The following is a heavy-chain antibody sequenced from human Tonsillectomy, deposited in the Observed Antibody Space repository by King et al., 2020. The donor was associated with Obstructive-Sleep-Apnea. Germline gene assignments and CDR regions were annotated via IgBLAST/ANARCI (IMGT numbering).Heavy chain of an antibody. CDR2: IVTDGSTT. V-gene: IGHV3-74*01. D-gene: IGHD2-2*01. CDR3: ARESRSGCFDY. J-gene: IGHJ4*02. CDR1: GFTFSSYW. Sequence: DVQLVESGGGLVQPGGSLRLSCAASGFTFSSYWMHWVRQAPGKGLVWVSHIVTDGSTTNYADSVKGRFTISRDNAKNTLYLQMNSLRAEDTAVYYCARESRSGCFDYWGQGTLVTVSS.